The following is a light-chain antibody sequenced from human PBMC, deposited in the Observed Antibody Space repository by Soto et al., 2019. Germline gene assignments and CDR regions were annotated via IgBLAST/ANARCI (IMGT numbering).Light chain of an antibody. CDR3: LQDYTFPFS. Sequence: AIQMTQSPSSLSASVGDRVTITCRASQAIREDLSWYQQKPGKAPTVLISAASTLESGVPLRFSGSGSGIDFTLTISSLQPEDFATYYCLQDYTFPFSFGQGTKLEIK. J-gene: IGKJ2*01. CDR1: QAIRED. V-gene: IGKV1-6*01. CDR2: AAS.